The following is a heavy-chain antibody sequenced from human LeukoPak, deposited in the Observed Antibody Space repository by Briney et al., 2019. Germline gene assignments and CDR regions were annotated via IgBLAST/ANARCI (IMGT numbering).Heavy chain of an antibody. CDR3: AKTLGGIVGYLEY. V-gene: IGHV3-23*01. Sequence: GGSLRLSCAASGFTFSTYAMTWVRQAPGKGLQRVSSISGSGDKTYYAASVKGRFTISRDNSKNTVYLNMNGLRAEDTATYYCAKTLGGIVGYLEYWGQGTLVTVSS. D-gene: IGHD1-26*01. CDR2: ISGSGDKT. CDR1: GFTFSTYA. J-gene: IGHJ4*02.